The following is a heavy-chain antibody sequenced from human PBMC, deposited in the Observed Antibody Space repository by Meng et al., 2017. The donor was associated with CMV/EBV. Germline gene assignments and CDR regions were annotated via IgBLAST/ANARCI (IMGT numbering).Heavy chain of an antibody. CDR1: GFTVSSNY. D-gene: IGHD3-3*01. CDR2: IYSGGST. CDR3: ARSGKFWSGYDMDV. V-gene: IGHV3-53*01. Sequence: GGSLRLSCAASGFTVSSNYMSWVRQAPGKGLEWVSVIYSGGSTYYADSVKGRFTISRDNSKNTLYLQMNSLRAEDTAVYYCARSGKFWSGYDMDVWGQGTTVTVSS. J-gene: IGHJ6*02.